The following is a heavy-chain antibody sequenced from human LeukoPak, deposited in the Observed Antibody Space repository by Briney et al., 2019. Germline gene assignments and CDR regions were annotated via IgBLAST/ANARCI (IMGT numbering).Heavy chain of an antibody. D-gene: IGHD4-23*01. Sequence: PGGSLRLSCAASGFTFSSYSMNWVRQAPGKGLEWVSSISSSSSYIYYADSVKGRFTISRDNAKNSLYLQMNSLRAEDTAVYYCARGVRWPRRDAFDIWGQGTMVTVSS. CDR2: ISSSSSYI. J-gene: IGHJ3*02. CDR1: GFTFSSYS. V-gene: IGHV3-21*01. CDR3: ARGVRWPRRDAFDI.